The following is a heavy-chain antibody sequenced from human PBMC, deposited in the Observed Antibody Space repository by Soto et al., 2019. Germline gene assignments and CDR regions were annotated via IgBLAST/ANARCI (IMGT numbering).Heavy chain of an antibody. CDR3: ARESIVGAHDAFDI. J-gene: IGHJ3*02. V-gene: IGHV1-3*01. Sequence: QVQLVQSGAEVKKPGASVKVSCKASGYTFTSYAMYWVRQAPGQRLEWMGWINAGNGNTKYSQKFQGRVTITRDTSASTAYMELSSLRSEDTAVYYCARESIVGAHDAFDIWGQGTMVTVSS. D-gene: IGHD1-26*01. CDR2: INAGNGNT. CDR1: GYTFTSYA.